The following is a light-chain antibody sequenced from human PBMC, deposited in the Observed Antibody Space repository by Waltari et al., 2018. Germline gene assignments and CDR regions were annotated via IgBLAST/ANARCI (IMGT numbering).Light chain of an antibody. J-gene: IGLJ1*01. CDR1: STAIGVYNY. CDR3: CSYAGSYTGV. V-gene: IGLV2-11*01. Sequence: QSALTQPRSVSGSPGQPVTIPCTGPSTAIGVYNYVSWYQQHPGKAPKLMIYAVTKRPSGVPDRFSGSKSGNTASLTISGLQAEDEADYYCCSYAGSYTGVFGTGTKVTV. CDR2: AVT.